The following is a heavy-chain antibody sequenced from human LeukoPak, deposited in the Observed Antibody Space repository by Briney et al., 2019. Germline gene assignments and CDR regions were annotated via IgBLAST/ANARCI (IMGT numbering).Heavy chain of an antibody. CDR2: ISGSGGST. J-gene: IGHJ1*01. V-gene: IGHV3-23*01. D-gene: IGHD6-6*01. CDR1: GFTFSSYA. CDR3: AKDSSSSSLPGRGTGYFQH. Sequence: TGGSLRLSCAASGFTFSSYAMSWVRQAPGKGLEWVSAISGSGGSTYYADSVKGRFTISRDNSKNTLYLQMNSLRAEDTAVYYCAKDSSSSSLPGRGTGYFQHWGQGTLVTVSS.